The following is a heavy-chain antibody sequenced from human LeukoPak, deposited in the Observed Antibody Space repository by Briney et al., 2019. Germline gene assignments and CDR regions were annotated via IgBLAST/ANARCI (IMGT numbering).Heavy chain of an antibody. V-gene: IGHV4-39*01. CDR1: GGSISSSSYY. CDR2: IYYSGTT. J-gene: IGHJ4*02. Sequence: SETLSLTCTVSGGSISSSSYYWGWIRQPPGKGLEWIGSIYYSGTTYYSPSLKSRVTISVDTSKNQFSLKLSSVTAADMAVYYCARHPDYYDSTGYPVYYFDYWGQGTLVTVSS. D-gene: IGHD3-22*01. CDR3: ARHPDYYDSTGYPVYYFDY.